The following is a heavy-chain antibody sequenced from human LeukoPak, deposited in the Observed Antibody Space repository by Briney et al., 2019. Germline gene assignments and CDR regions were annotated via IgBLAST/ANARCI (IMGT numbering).Heavy chain of an antibody. Sequence: GGSLRLSCEASGFNLGASWMAWVRQAPGKGLEWVANIKPDGSEKHYVDSVKGRFTISRDNAKNSLYLQMNSLRAEDTAVYYCARDRNSGYSYSDYWGQGTLVTVSS. CDR1: GFNLGASW. D-gene: IGHD5-18*01. J-gene: IGHJ4*02. CDR2: IKPDGSEK. V-gene: IGHV3-7*01. CDR3: ARDRNSGYSYSDY.